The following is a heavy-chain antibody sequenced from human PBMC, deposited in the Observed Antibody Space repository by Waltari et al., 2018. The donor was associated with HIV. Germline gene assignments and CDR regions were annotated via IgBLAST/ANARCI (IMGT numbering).Heavy chain of an antibody. D-gene: IGHD3-22*01. Sequence: EVQLLESGGGVVQPGGLLRPSCAACGFIFRGYGMSWVRQAPGKGLEWVSTITISGVSTSYADSVKGRFTISRDNSKNTLFLQMNSLRAEDTALYYCAKPMTAHYNGMDVWGQGTTVTVSS. CDR3: AKPMTAHYNGMDV. J-gene: IGHJ6*02. V-gene: IGHV3-23*01. CDR1: GFIFRGYG. CDR2: ITISGVST.